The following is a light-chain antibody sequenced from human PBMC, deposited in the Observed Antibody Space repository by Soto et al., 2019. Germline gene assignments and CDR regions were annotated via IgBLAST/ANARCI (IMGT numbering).Light chain of an antibody. V-gene: IGKV4-1*01. CDR2: WAS. Sequence: DIVITQSTDSLAVSLGERATINCKSSQSVLYSSNNKNYLAWYQQKPGQPPKVLIDWASTRESGVPDRFSGSESETDFPLTINSLQAEDVVVYYCQHYDSTPWTFGQGNKVDI. CDR1: QSVLYSSNNKNY. CDR3: QHYDSTPWT. J-gene: IGKJ1*01.